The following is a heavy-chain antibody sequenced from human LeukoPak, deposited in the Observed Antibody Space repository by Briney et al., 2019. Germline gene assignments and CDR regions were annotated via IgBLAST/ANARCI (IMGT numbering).Heavy chain of an antibody. CDR2: IYYSGST. J-gene: IGHJ3*02. Sequence: PSETLSLTCTVSGGSISNYYWSWIRQPPGKGLEWIGYIYYSGSTNYNPSLKSRVTISVDTSKNQFSLKLSSVTAADTAVYCCARRGYYDSSGYYYGVHAFDIWGQGTMVTVSS. D-gene: IGHD3-22*01. CDR1: GGSISNYY. CDR3: ARRGYYDSSGYYYGVHAFDI. V-gene: IGHV4-59*01.